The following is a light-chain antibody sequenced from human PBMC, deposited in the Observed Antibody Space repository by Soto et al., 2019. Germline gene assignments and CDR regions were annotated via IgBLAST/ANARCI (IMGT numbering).Light chain of an antibody. Sequence: DIHLTQSPSSLSASVGDRVTITCRASESIATFLNWYQQKPGQAPKLLIYFSSHLQTGVPSRFSGSGSGTDFTLTISSLQPDDYATYFCQQSHSSPWLTFGGGTKVDIK. J-gene: IGKJ4*01. CDR3: QQSHSSPWLT. V-gene: IGKV1-39*01. CDR2: FSS. CDR1: ESIATF.